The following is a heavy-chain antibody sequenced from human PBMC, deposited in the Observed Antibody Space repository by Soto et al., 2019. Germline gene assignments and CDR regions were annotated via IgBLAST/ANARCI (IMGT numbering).Heavy chain of an antibody. V-gene: IGHV3-30-3*01. Sequence: QVQLVESGGGVVQPGRSLRLSCAASGFTFSSYAMHWVRQAPGKGLEWVAVISYDGSNKYYADSVKGRFTISRDNSKNTLYLQMNSLRAEDTAVYYCARAGAYHYDSSGPLGYWGQGTLVTVSS. CDR1: GFTFSSYA. CDR3: ARAGAYHYDSSGPLGY. D-gene: IGHD3-22*01. J-gene: IGHJ4*02. CDR2: ISYDGSNK.